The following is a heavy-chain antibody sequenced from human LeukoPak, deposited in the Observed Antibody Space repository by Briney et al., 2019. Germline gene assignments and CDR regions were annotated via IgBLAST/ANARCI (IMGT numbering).Heavy chain of an antibody. V-gene: IGHV1-46*01. CDR2: INPSGGST. Sequence: EASVKVSCKASGYTFTRNAVNWVRQAPGQGLEWMGIINPSGGSTSYAQKFQGRVTMTRDTSTSTVYMELSSLRSEDTAVYYCSIYDFWSGYSGDYWGQGTLVTVSS. CDR3: SIYDFWSGYSGDY. CDR1: GYTFTRNA. D-gene: IGHD3-3*01. J-gene: IGHJ4*02.